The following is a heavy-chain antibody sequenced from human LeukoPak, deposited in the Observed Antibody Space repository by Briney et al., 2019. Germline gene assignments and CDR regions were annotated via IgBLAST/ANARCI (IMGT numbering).Heavy chain of an antibody. V-gene: IGHV4-30-4*08. D-gene: IGHD3-3*01. CDR3: ARVSSDFWSGYPPYYFDY. CDR1: GGSISSGDYY. Sequence: SQTLSLICTVSGGSISSGDYYWSWIRQPPGKGLEWIGYIYYSGSTYYNPSLKSRVTISVDTSKNQFSLKLSSVTAADTAVYYCARVSSDFWSGYPPYYFDYWGQGTLVTVSS. J-gene: IGHJ4*02. CDR2: IYYSGST.